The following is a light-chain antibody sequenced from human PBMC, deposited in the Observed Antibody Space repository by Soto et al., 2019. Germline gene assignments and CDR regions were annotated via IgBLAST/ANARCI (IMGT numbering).Light chain of an antibody. CDR2: GHN. CDR1: TSNIGAGYE. Sequence: QSVLTQPPSVSGSPGQRVTISCTGSTSNIGAGYEVHWYQQLPGTAPKLLVSGHNIRPSGVPDRFSGFKSGDSASLVITGLQAEDEADYYCQSYDNSLSGSWVFGGGTQLTVL. CDR3: QSYDNSLSGSWV. J-gene: IGLJ3*02. V-gene: IGLV1-40*01.